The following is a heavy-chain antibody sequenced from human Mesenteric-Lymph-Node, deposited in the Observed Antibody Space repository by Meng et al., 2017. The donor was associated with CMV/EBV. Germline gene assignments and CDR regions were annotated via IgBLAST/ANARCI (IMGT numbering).Heavy chain of an antibody. CDR2: ISSSSSYI. J-gene: IGHJ4*02. D-gene: IGHD1-26*01. V-gene: IGHV3-21*01. CDR1: GFTVSSNH. Sequence: GESLKISCAASGFTVSSNHMSWVRQAPGKGLEWVSSISSSSSYIYYADSVKGRFTISRDSAKNSLYLQMDSLRVEDTAVYYCARDRLEGSYSGPGYWGQGTLVTVSS. CDR3: ARDRLEGSYSGPGY.